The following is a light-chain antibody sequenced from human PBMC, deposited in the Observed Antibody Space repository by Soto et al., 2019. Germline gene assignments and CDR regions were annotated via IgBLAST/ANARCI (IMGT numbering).Light chain of an antibody. V-gene: IGKV1-12*01. Sequence: ITITSGASQDIGGRLAWFQQKPGKAPQHLIQAASILQSGVPSRFSGSGSGTEFNLTISCLHPEDFASYFCQQDYSSPGTFGLGTKVDIK. J-gene: IGKJ1*01. CDR1: QDIGGR. CDR2: AAS. CDR3: QQDYSSPGT.